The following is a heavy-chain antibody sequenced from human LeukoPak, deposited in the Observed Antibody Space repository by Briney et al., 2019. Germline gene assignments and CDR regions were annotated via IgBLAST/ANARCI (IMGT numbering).Heavy chain of an antibody. V-gene: IGHV3-48*01. J-gene: IGHJ4*02. D-gene: IGHD3-3*01. CDR2: ISSIGGAI. Sequence: GGSLRLSCAASGFTFSDYNLNCVRQAPGKGLEWVSNISSIGGAIFYADSVKGRFTVSRDNARNSLYLQMNSLRAADTAVSYCASDLEWSFDYWGQGILVTVSS. CDR1: GFTFSDYN. CDR3: ASDLEWSFDY.